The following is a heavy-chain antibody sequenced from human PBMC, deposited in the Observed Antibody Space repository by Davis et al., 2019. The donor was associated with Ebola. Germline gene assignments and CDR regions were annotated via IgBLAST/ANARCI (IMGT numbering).Heavy chain of an antibody. V-gene: IGHV4-59*08. D-gene: IGHD1-26*01. CDR2: MFSSGNA. J-gene: IGHJ4*02. CDR1: RDSVSGYY. Sequence: MPGGSLRLSCTVFRDSVSGYYWSWIRQPPGKGLEWIGYMFSSGNAKYNPSLKSRVTMSLDTSRNQVALKLNSVTAADTAVYYCARWDLGYFDYWGQGILVTVSS. CDR3: ARWDLGYFDY.